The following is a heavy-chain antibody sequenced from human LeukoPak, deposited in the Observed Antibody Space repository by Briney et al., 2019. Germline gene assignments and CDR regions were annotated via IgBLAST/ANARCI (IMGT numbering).Heavy chain of an antibody. CDR2: ISTSSIYI. D-gene: IGHD5-12*01. CDR1: GFTFSSYS. V-gene: IGHV3-21*01. J-gene: IGHJ4*02. Sequence: GGSLRLSCAASGFTFSSYSMNWVRQAPGKGLEWVSSISTSSIYIYYADSLKGRFTISRDNAKKSLYLQINSLRAEDTAVYYCARVTRGGYDGYFDYWGQGTLVTVSS. CDR3: ARVTRGGYDGYFDY.